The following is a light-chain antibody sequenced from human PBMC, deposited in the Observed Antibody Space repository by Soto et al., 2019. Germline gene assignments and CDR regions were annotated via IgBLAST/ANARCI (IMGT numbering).Light chain of an antibody. V-gene: IGLV2-14*01. CDR2: EVK. J-gene: IGLJ2*01. CDR1: SSDVGAYNS. CDR3: SSYTTSSTLV. Sequence: QSVLTQPASVSGSPGQSITISCTGTSSDVGAYNSVSWYQHHPGKAPKLMIYEVKDRPSGVSNRFSGSKSGDTASLTISGLQTEDEADYYCSSYTTSSTLVFGGGTKVTVL.